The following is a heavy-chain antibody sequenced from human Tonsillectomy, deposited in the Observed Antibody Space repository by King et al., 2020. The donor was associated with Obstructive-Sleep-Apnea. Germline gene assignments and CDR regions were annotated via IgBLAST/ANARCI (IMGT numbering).Heavy chain of an antibody. Sequence: VQLVESGGGLVQPGGSLRLSCTASGFTFSTYTMSWVRQAPGKGLVWVSSLSGGGDSTHYADSVKGRFTISRDNTKNTLYLQMNSLTDEDTAVYFCARTISLLPAIPNQNWFDPWGQGTLVTVSS. CDR2: LSGGGDST. V-gene: IGHV3-23*04. J-gene: IGHJ5*02. D-gene: IGHD2-2*01. CDR1: GFTFSTYT. CDR3: ARTISLLPAIPNQNWFDP.